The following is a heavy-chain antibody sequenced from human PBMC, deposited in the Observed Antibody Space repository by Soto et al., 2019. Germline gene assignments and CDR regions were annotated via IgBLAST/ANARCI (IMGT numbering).Heavy chain of an antibody. Sequence: ASVKVSCKASGYTFTSYDINWVRQATGQGLEWMGWMNPNSGNTGYAQKFQGRVTMTRNTSISTAYMELSSLRSEDTAVYYCARDWGSSWPPFAFDISGQGTMVTVSS. V-gene: IGHV1-8*01. CDR2: MNPNSGNT. CDR1: GYTFTSYD. D-gene: IGHD6-13*01. J-gene: IGHJ3*02. CDR3: ARDWGSSWPPFAFDI.